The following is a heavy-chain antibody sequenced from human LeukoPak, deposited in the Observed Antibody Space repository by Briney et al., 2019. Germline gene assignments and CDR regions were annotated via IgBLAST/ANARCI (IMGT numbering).Heavy chain of an antibody. J-gene: IGHJ3*02. CDR3: ARHRLGRRDAFDI. CDR1: EYRFTDYW. D-gene: IGHD1-26*01. V-gene: IGHV5-51*01. Sequence: PGESLKISCKGSEYRFTDYWIGWVRQMPGKGLEWMGVIYPGDSDTTYSPSFQGQVTISADKSISTAYLQWSSLKASDTAMYYCARHRLGRRDAFDIWGRGTMVSVSS. CDR2: IYPGDSDT.